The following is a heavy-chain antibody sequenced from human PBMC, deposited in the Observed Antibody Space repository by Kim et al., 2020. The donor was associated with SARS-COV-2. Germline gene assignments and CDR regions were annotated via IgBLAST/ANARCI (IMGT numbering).Heavy chain of an antibody. D-gene: IGHD2-21*02. CDR3: ARDCGGDCYPYGMDV. Sequence: SETLSLTCTVSGGSVSSGSYYWSWIRQPPGKGLEWIGYIYYSGSTNYNPSLKSRVTISVDTSKNQFSLKLSSVTAADTAVYYCARDCGGDCYPYGMDVWG. CDR2: IYYSGST. V-gene: IGHV4-61*01. CDR1: GGSVSSGSYY. J-gene: IGHJ6*01.